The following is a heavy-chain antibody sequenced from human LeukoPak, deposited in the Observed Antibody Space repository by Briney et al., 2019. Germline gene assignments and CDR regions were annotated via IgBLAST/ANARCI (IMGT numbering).Heavy chain of an antibody. V-gene: IGHV4-38-2*02. CDR2: IYHSGST. Sequence: SETLSLTCTVSGYSISSGYYWGWIRQPPGKGLEWIGSIYHSGSTYYNPSLKSRVTISVDTSKNQFSLKLSSVTAADTAVYYCARDPADTAMYYYYYMDVWGKGTTVTVSS. J-gene: IGHJ6*03. CDR1: GYSISSGYY. CDR3: ARDPADTAMYYYYYMDV. D-gene: IGHD5-18*01.